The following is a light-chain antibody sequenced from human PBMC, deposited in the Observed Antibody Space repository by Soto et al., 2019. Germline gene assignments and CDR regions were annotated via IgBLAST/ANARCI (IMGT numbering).Light chain of an antibody. J-gene: IGKJ1*01. V-gene: IGKV1-5*03. CDR3: HHYNSYSES. CDR2: KAS. Sequence: IQMTQSPSALSASVGDTVTITCRASQSVSGWLAWYQQKPGKAPKLLIYKASTLKSGVPSRCSCSGSGTEFTLTISSLQPDDFATEYCHHYNSYSESFGQGTKVE. CDR1: QSVSGW.